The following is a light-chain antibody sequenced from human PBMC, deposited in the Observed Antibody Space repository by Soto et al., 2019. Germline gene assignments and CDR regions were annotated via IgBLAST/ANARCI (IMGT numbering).Light chain of an antibody. CDR1: SSNIGSNT. V-gene: IGLV1-44*01. CDR2: SNN. Sequence: VLTQPPSASGTPGQRVTISCSGSSSNIGSNTVNWYQQLPGTAPKLLIYSNNQRPSGVPDRFSGSKSGTSASLAISGLQSEDEADYYCAAWDDSLSGPVFGGGTQLTVL. J-gene: IGLJ3*02. CDR3: AAWDDSLSGPV.